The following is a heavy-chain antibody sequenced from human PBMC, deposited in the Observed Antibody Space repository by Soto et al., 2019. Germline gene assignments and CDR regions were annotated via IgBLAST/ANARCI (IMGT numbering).Heavy chain of an antibody. Sequence: SLRLSCAASGFTFDDYAMHWVRQAPGKGLEWVASISWNSGSIGYADSVEGRFTISRDNAKNSLSLQMNSLRPEDTALYYCVKDNWYNKPWYLDYWGQGNLVTVSS. CDR3: VKDNWYNKPWYLDY. V-gene: IGHV3-9*01. CDR2: ISWNSGSI. J-gene: IGHJ4*02. D-gene: IGHD1-20*01. CDR1: GFTFDDYA.